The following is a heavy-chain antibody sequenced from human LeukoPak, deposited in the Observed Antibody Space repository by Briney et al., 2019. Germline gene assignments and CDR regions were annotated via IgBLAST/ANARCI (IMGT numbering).Heavy chain of an antibody. CDR2: ISGNGEYT. Sequence: GGSLRLSCAASGFPFSDYYMSWIRQAPGKGLEWVSYISGNGEYTKYADSVKGRFTIYRDNAKSSLYLQMDSLRAEDTGVYYCARDGYSSGWYFWGQGTMVTVSS. CDR1: GFPFSDYY. J-gene: IGHJ3*01. V-gene: IGHV3-11*06. CDR3: ARDGYSSGWYF. D-gene: IGHD6-19*01.